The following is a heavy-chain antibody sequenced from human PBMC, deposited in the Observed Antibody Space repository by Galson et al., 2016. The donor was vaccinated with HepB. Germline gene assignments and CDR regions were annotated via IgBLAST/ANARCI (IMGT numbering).Heavy chain of an antibody. CDR3: AKAFDFWSGYPFDH. CDR2: ISGSGGNS. D-gene: IGHD3-3*01. J-gene: IGHJ4*02. CDR1: GITFSNYA. V-gene: IGHV3-23*01. Sequence: SLRLSCAASGITFSNYALSWVRQAPGKGLEWVSSISGSGGNSYYADSVKGRFTISRDNSKNTLYLQMNSLRAEDTAVYYCAKAFDFWSGYPFDHWGPGTVVTVSS.